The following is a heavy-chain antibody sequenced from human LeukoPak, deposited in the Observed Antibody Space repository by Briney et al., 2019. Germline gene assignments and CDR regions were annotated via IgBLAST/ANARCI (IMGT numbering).Heavy chain of an antibody. CDR2: ISNSSSTI. D-gene: IGHD3-22*01. V-gene: IGHV3-48*04. Sequence: PGGSLRLSCAASGFTFSTYSMNWVRQAPGKGLEWVSYISNSSSTIYYADSVKGRFTISRDNAKNTLYLQMNSLRAEDTAVYYCARARNYYDSSGYSYYFDYWGQGTLVTVSS. J-gene: IGHJ4*02. CDR3: ARARNYYDSSGYSYYFDY. CDR1: GFTFSTYS.